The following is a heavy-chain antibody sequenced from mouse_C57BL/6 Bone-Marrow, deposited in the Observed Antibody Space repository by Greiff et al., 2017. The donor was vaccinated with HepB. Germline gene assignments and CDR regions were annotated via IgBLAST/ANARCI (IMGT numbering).Heavy chain of an antibody. CDR2: IYPSDSET. CDR1: GYTFTSYW. D-gene: IGHD1-1*01. CDR3: ARGSSYRYYAMDY. Sequence: QVHVKQPGAELVRPGSSVKLSCKASGYTFTSYWMDWVKQRPGQGLEWIGNIYPSDSETHYNQKFKDKATLTVDKSSSTAYMQLSSLTSEDSAVYYCARGSSYRYYAMDYWGQGTSVTVSS. V-gene: IGHV1-61*01. J-gene: IGHJ4*01.